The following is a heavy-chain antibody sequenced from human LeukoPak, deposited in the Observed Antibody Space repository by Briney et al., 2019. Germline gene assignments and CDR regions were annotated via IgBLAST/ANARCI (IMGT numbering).Heavy chain of an antibody. CDR1: GYSFSTDW. CDR2: IYPGDSDT. D-gene: IGHD2-2*01. J-gene: IGHJ6*02. Sequence: GESLKISCKGSGYSFSTDWIGWVRQMPGKGLEWMGIIYPGDSDTRYSPSFQGQVTISADKSISTAYLQWSSLKASDTAMYYCARHRLSFSYNYYYGMDVWGQGTTVTVSS. CDR3: ARHRLSFSYNYYYGMDV. V-gene: IGHV5-51*01.